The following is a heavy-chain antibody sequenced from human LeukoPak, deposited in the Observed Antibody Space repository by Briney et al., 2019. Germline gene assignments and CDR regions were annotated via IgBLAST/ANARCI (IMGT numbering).Heavy chain of an antibody. CDR1: GYSFANFW. Sequence: GESLKISCKGSGYSFANFWIGWVRQMPGKGLEWMGIIYPGDSETRYSPSFQGQVTFSADKSITTAYLQWSSLKASDSAMYYCASITAVAHAFDIWGQGTMVTVSS. CDR2: IYPGDSET. J-gene: IGHJ3*02. V-gene: IGHV5-51*01. CDR3: ASITAVAHAFDI. D-gene: IGHD4-23*01.